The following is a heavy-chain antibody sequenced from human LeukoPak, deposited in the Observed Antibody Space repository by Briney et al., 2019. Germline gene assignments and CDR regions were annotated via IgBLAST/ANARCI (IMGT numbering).Heavy chain of an antibody. Sequence: ASVKVSCKASGYTFTSYAMNWVRQAPGQGLEWMGWINTNTGNPTYAQGFTGRFVFSLDTSVSTAYLQISSLKAEDTAVYYCARGFRPSTWLSYCGGDCYQPGYYFDYWGQGTLVTVSS. CDR1: GYTFTSYA. V-gene: IGHV7-4-1*02. J-gene: IGHJ4*02. CDR2: INTNTGNP. CDR3: ARGFRPSTWLSYCGGDCYQPGYYFDY. D-gene: IGHD2-21*02.